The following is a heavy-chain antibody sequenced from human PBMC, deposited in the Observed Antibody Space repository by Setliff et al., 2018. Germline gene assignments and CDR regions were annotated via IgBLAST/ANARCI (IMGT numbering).Heavy chain of an antibody. CDR3: VREGVDSRSSTNYRYYMDV. CDR1: GGTFSSYG. J-gene: IGHJ6*03. D-gene: IGHD3-22*01. Sequence: SVKVSCKASGGTFSSYGISWVRQAPGQGLEWMGGTIPIFGTTDYAQKFRGRVTIITDESTSTAFMQLSSLRSEDTAVYYCVREGVDSRSSTNYRYYMDVWGKGTTVTVSS. CDR2: TIPIFGTT. V-gene: IGHV1-69*05.